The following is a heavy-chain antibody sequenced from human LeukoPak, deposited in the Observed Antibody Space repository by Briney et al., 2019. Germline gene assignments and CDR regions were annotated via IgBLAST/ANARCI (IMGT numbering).Heavy chain of an antibody. Sequence: GGPLRLSCAASGFPFSSYGMSWVRQAPGKGLEWVSAISGSGGSTYYADSVKGRFTISRDNSKNTLYLQMNSLRAEDTAVYYCAPRVRGGSYYYDYWGQGTLVTVSS. J-gene: IGHJ4*02. V-gene: IGHV3-23*01. D-gene: IGHD1-26*01. CDR1: GFPFSSYG. CDR3: APRVRGGSYYYDY. CDR2: ISGSGGST.